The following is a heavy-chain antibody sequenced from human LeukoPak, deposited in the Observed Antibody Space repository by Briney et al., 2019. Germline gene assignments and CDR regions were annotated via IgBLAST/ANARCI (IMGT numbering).Heavy chain of an antibody. CDR3: ARTYGSDAFDI. Sequence: GASVKVSSKASGYTFTSYYMHWVRQAPGQGLEWMGIINPSGGSTSYAQKFQGRVTMTRDTSTSTVYMELSSLRSEDTAVYYCARTYGSDAFDIWGQGTMVTVSS. D-gene: IGHD2-21*01. CDR2: INPSGGST. CDR1: GYTFTSYY. V-gene: IGHV1-46*01. J-gene: IGHJ3*02.